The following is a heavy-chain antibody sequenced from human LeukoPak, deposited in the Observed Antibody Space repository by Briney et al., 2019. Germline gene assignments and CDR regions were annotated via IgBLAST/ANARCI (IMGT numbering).Heavy chain of an antibody. CDR3: APTSEAYTSNWSV. V-gene: IGHV1-2*02. Sequence: ASVKVSCKTSGYRFTDDYIHWVRQAPGQGLEWMGWINPDTDFTNYAQKFRGRVIMTRDTFISTAYMEVRRLTFDATAIYYCAPTSEAYTSNWSVWGQGTLVTVSP. CDR2: INPDTDFT. CDR1: GYRFTDDY. J-gene: IGHJ4*02. D-gene: IGHD3-16*01.